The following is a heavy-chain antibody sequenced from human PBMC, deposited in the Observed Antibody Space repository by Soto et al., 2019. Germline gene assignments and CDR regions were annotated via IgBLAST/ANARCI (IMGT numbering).Heavy chain of an antibody. V-gene: IGHV4-38-2*01. D-gene: IGHD2-15*01. CDR3: ARLGYCSGGRCYSDSAFDI. CDR1: GYSISSGYY. CDR2: FYHSGST. J-gene: IGHJ3*02. Sequence: ETLSLTCAVSGYSISSGYYWGWIRQPPGKGLEWIGSFYHSGSTYYNPSLKSRVTISVDTSKNQFSLELSSVTAADTAVYYCARLGYCSGGRCYSDSAFDIWGQGTMVTVSS.